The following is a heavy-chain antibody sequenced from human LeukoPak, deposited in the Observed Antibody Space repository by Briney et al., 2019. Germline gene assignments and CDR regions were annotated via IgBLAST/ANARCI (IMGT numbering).Heavy chain of an antibody. V-gene: IGHV3-30*04. Sequence: PGGSLRLSCAASGFTFSSYAMHWVRQAPGKGLEWVAVISYDGSNKYYADSVKGRSTISRDNSKNTLYLQMNSLRAEDTAVYYCARDRDYDILTGYPYLIDYWGQGTLVTVSS. CDR1: GFTFSSYA. CDR3: ARDRDYDILTGYPYLIDY. J-gene: IGHJ4*02. D-gene: IGHD3-9*01. CDR2: ISYDGSNK.